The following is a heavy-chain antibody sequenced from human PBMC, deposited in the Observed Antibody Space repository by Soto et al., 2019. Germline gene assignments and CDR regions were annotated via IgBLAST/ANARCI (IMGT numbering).Heavy chain of an antibody. J-gene: IGHJ6*02. V-gene: IGHV3-21*01. CDR2: ISSSSSYI. CDR1: GFTFSSYS. D-gene: IGHD4-4*01. Sequence: PGGSLRLSCAASGFTFSSYSMNWVRQAPGKGLEWVSSISSSSSYIYYADSVKGRFTISRDNAKNSLYLQMNSLRAEDTAVYYCARDFAVTTPPYYYYGMDLWGQGTTVTVSS. CDR3: ARDFAVTTPPYYYYGMDL.